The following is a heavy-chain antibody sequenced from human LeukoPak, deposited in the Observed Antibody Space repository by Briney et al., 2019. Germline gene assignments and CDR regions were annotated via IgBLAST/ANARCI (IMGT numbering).Heavy chain of an antibody. V-gene: IGHV3-20*04. D-gene: IGHD3-22*01. J-gene: IGHJ4*02. CDR2: INWNGGRT. CDR3: ARDDVLSGITMIVGGIDY. CDR1: GFTFDDYG. Sequence: GGSLRLSCAASGFTFDDYGMSWVRQAPGKGREWVSGINWNGGRTGYADSVKGRFTISRDNAKNSLYLQMNSLRAEDTAFYYCARDDVLSGITMIVGGIDYWGQGTLVTVSS.